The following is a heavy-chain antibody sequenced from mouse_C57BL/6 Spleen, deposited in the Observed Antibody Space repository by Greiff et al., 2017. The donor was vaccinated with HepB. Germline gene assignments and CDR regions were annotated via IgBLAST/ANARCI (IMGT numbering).Heavy chain of an antibody. CDR1: GFTFSSYA. V-gene: IGHV5-9-1*02. J-gene: IGHJ3*01. CDR2: ISSGGDYI. D-gene: IGHD1-1*01. CDR3: TRGGDYYYGSSPAWFAY. Sequence: VQLKESGEGLVKPGGSLKLSCAASGFTFSSYAMSWVRQTPEKRLEWVAYISSGGDYIYYADTVKGRFTISRDNARNTLYLQMSSLKSEDTAMYYCTRGGDYYYGSSPAWFAYWGQGTLVTVSA.